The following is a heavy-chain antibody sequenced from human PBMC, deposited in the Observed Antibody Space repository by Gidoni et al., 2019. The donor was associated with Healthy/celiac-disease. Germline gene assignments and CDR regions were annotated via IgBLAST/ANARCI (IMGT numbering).Heavy chain of an antibody. CDR2: IDPRASYT. CDR1: GYSLTSYW. D-gene: IGHD2-15*01. J-gene: IGHJ4*02. V-gene: IGHV5-10-1*03. Sequence: EVQLVQSGAEGKKPGEALRSSCKGSGYSLTSYWISWVRQMPGKGLEWMGRIDPRASYTNYSPSFPGHVTISADKSISTAYLPLSSLKASDTAMYYCARHSVVVVDLKFDYWGQGTLFTVSS. CDR3: ARHSVVVVDLKFDY.